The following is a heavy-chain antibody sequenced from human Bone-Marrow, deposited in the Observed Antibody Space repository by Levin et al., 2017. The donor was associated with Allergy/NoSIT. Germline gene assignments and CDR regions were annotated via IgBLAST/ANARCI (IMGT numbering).Heavy chain of an antibody. Sequence: TGESLKISCAASGFTVSSNYMSWVRQAPGKGLEWVSVIYSGGSTYYADSVKGRFTLSRDNSKNTLYLQMNSLRAEDTAVYYCASARYPLASSGWSWVDWYFDLWGRGTLVTVSS. CDR2: IYSGGST. V-gene: IGHV3-53*01. D-gene: IGHD6-19*01. CDR1: GFTVSSNY. J-gene: IGHJ2*01. CDR3: ASARYPLASSGWSWVDWYFDL.